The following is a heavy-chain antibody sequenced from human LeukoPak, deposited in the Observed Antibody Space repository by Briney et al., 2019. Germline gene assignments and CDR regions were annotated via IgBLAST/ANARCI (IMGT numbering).Heavy chain of an antibody. D-gene: IGHD6-13*01. CDR1: GGSISSYY. V-gene: IGHV4-4*07. J-gene: IGHJ4*02. Sequence: SETLSLTCTVSGGSISSYYWSWIRQPAGKGLEWIGRIYTSGSTNYNPSLKSRVTMSVDTSKNQFSLKLRSVTAADTAVYYCARDRQDSSSWGDFDYWGQGTWSPSPQ. CDR3: ARDRQDSSSWGDFDY. CDR2: IYTSGST.